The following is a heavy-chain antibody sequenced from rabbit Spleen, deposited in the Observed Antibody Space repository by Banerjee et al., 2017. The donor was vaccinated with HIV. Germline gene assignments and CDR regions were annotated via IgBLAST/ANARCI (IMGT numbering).Heavy chain of an antibody. D-gene: IGHD1-1*01. Sequence: EQLEESGGGLVKPEGSLTLTCKASGVSFSDKDVMCWVRQAPGKGLEWIACIDISDGDTDYANWPKGRFTISKASSTTVTLKMTSLTAADTATYFCARNYVNVFDPWGPGTLVTVS. CDR2: IDISDGDT. V-gene: IGHV1S45*01. CDR3: ARNYVNVFDP. J-gene: IGHJ2*01. CDR1: GVSFSDKDV.